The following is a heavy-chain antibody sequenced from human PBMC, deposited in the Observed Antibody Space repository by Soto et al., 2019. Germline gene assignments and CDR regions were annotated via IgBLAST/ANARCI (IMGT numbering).Heavy chain of an antibody. Sequence: SETLSLTCTVCGGSISSYYWSWIRQPPGKGLEWIGYIYYSGSTNYNPSLKSRVTISVDTSKNQFSLKLSSVTAADTAVYYCARGVRDFWSGYHFDYWGQGTLVTVSS. CDR2: IYYSGST. J-gene: IGHJ4*02. CDR3: ARGVRDFWSGYHFDY. V-gene: IGHV4-59*01. CDR1: GGSISSYY. D-gene: IGHD3-3*01.